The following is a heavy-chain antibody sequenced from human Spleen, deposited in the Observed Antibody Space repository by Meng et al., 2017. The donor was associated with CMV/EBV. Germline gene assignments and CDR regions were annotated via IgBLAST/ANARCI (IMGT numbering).Heavy chain of an antibody. CDR2: IHPGDSDT. CDR1: GYRFTRYW. CDR3: ARHTAMVLNGMDV. Sequence: GESLKISCKDSGYRFTRYWIGWVRQMPGKGLECMGIIHPGDSDTRYSPSFQGQVTISADKSISTAYLQWSSLKASDTAMYYCARHTAMVLNGMDVWGQGTTVTVSS. J-gene: IGHJ6*02. D-gene: IGHD5-18*01. V-gene: IGHV5-51*01.